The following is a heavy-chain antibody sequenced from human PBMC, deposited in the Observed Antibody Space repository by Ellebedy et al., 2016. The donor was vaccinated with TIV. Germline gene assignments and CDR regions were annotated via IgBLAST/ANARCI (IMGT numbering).Heavy chain of an antibody. CDR2: INPSSGST. J-gene: IGHJ3*02. D-gene: IGHD3-22*01. V-gene: IGHV1-46*01. Sequence: ASVKVSXXASGYTFTSYYLHWVRQAPGQGLEWMGLINPSSGSTSYAQKFQGRVTMTRDTSTTTVYMNLSSLRSEDTAVHYCARDRVTTYYYDSSGSEGAFDIWGQGTMVTVSS. CDR1: GYTFTSYY. CDR3: ARDRVTTYYYDSSGSEGAFDI.